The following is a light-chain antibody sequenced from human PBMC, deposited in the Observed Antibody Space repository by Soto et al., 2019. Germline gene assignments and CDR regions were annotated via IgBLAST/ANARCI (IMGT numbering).Light chain of an antibody. CDR3: QQYGSSPWT. Sequence: EIVLTQSPGTLSLSPGDRATLSCRASQSVANSYIAWYQQKPGQAPRLLIYGASSRVTGIPDRFTGSGSGTDFTLTITRLEPEDFAVYHCQQYGSSPWTFGQGTKVDIK. V-gene: IGKV3-20*01. J-gene: IGKJ1*01. CDR1: QSVANSY. CDR2: GAS.